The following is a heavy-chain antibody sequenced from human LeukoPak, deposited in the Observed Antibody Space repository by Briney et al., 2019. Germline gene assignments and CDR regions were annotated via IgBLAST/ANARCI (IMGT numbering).Heavy chain of an antibody. CDR2: INSDGSST. J-gene: IGHJ4*02. Sequence: GGSLRLSCAASGFTLSSYWMHWVRQAPGKGLVWVSRINSDGSSTSYADSVKGRFTISRDNAKNSLYLQMNSLRAEDTAVYYCARERLNYYDSSGPFDYWGQGTLVTVPS. D-gene: IGHD3-22*01. V-gene: IGHV3-74*01. CDR1: GFTLSSYW. CDR3: ARERLNYYDSSGPFDY.